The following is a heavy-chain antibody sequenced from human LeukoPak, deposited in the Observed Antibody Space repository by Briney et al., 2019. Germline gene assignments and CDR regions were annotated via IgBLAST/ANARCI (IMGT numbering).Heavy chain of an antibody. CDR1: GYTFTSHG. V-gene: IGHV1-18*01. CDR2: ITVNNGYT. J-gene: IGHJ4*02. CDR3: AKVHCISTNCNHIWTYFDY. Sequence: ASVKVSCKAAGYTFTSHGFIWLRQAPGQGLEWMGWITVNNGYTKYAQELQGRVTMTTDTSTSTAYMELRSLRSDDTAVYYCAKVHCISTNCNHIWTYFDYWGQGTLVTVSS. D-gene: IGHD2-2*01.